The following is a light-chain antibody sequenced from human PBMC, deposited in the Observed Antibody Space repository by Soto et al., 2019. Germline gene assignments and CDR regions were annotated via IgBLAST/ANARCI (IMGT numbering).Light chain of an antibody. CDR3: QQSYGALTWT. CDR1: QSISDT. J-gene: IGKJ1*01. Sequence: EIVMTQSPATLSVSPGGRATLSCRASQSISDTLAWYQQKPGQAPRLLIYGASKRATGFPARFSGSGSGTDFTLTINSLQPEDFATYYCQQSYGALTWTFGQGTKVDIK. V-gene: IGKV3-15*01. CDR2: GAS.